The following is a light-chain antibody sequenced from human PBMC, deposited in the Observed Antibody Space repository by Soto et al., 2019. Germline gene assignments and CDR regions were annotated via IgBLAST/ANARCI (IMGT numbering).Light chain of an antibody. CDR1: SSDVGGYNY. CDR3: SSYTSSIPRV. V-gene: IGLV2-14*01. Sequence: QSALTQPASVSGSPGQSITISRTGNSSDVGGYNYVSWYQQHPGKAPKLMIYEVSNRPSGVSNRFSGSKSGNTASLTISGLQAEDEADYYCSSYTSSIPRVFGTGTKVTVL. CDR2: EVS. J-gene: IGLJ1*01.